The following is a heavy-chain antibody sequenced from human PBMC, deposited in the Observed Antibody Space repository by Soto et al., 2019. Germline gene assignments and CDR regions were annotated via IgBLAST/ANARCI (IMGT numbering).Heavy chain of an antibody. J-gene: IGHJ6*02. D-gene: IGHD1-1*01. V-gene: IGHV4-4*02. CDR1: GGSISSSNW. Sequence: QVQLQESGPGLVKPSGTLSLTCAVSGGSISSSNWWSWVRQPPGKGLEWIGEIYHSGSTNYNPSLKRRVTISVDKSKNQFSLKLSSVTAADTAVYYCARDRRIMKLEPITPGMDVWGQGTTVTVSS. CDR3: ARDRRIMKLEPITPGMDV. CDR2: IYHSGST.